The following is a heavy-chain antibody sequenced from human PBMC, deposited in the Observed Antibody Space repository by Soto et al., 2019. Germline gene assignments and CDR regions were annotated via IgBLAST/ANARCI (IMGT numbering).Heavy chain of an antibody. J-gene: IGHJ4*02. V-gene: IGHV1-69*13. Sequence: ASVKVSCKASGGTFGSHGIAWVRQAPGQGLEWMGGFIAMLGTPTYAKKVQGRATITADESLTSSYLELRSLRSEDTAMYFCARGAMANFDYWGQGTVVTVSS. CDR2: FIAMLGTP. CDR3: ARGAMANFDY. CDR1: GGTFGSHG. D-gene: IGHD5-18*01.